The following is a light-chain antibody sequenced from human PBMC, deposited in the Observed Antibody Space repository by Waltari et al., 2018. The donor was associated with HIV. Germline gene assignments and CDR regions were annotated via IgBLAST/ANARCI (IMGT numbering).Light chain of an antibody. CDR1: RSNLGNPY. CDR2: DNN. CDR3: GTWDSSLRAVV. V-gene: IGLV1-51*01. Sequence: QSVLTQPPSVPAAPGQKVSISCSGSRSNLGNPYVPSYQQFPGTAPKLLIYDNNKRPSGIPDRFSGSKSGTSATLGVTGLQTGDEADYYCGTWDSSLRAVVFGGGTKLTVL. J-gene: IGLJ2*01.